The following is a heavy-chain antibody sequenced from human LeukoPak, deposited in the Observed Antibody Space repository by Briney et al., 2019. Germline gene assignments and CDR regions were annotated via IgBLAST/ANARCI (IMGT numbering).Heavy chain of an antibody. D-gene: IGHD5-12*01. V-gene: IGHV3-30*19. CDR3: ATDYSGYDLGGDY. CDR1: RFTFSSYG. Sequence: GGSLRLSCAASRFTFSSYGMHWVRQAPGKGLEWVAVISYDGSNKYYADSVKGRFTISRDNSKNTLYLQMNSLRAEDTAVYYCATDYSGYDLGGDYWGQGTLVTVSS. J-gene: IGHJ4*02. CDR2: ISYDGSNK.